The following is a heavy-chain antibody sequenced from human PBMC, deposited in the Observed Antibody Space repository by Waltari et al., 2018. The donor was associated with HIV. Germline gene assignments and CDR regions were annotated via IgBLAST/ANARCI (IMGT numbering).Heavy chain of an antibody. CDR3: AGGRDSREQRLVAGFDF. V-gene: IGHV4-34*02. D-gene: IGHD2-8*02. J-gene: IGHJ4*02. CDR2: INRRGSN. CDR1: NASFSDYY. Sequence: QVQLQQWGAGLLKPSDTLSLTCAVYNASFSDYYWTWIRQIPGKRLEWIGEINRRGSNDYNPSLKSRVTMSSDMSKRQFSMRLKSVVAADTALYFCAGGRDSREQRLVAGFDFWGRGTLVTVSS.